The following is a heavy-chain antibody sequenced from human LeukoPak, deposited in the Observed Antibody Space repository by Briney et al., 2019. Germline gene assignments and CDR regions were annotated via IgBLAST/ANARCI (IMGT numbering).Heavy chain of an antibody. CDR2: INHSGST. V-gene: IGHV4-34*01. CDR1: GGSFSGYY. D-gene: IGHD3-22*01. J-gene: IGHJ3*02. CDR3: ARIDSYYYDSRDAFDI. Sequence: SETLSLTCAVYGGSFSGYYWSWIRQPPGKGLEWIGEINHSGSTNNNPSLKSRVTISVDTSKNQFSLKLSSVTAADTAVYYCARIDSYYYDSRDAFDIWGQGTMVTVSS.